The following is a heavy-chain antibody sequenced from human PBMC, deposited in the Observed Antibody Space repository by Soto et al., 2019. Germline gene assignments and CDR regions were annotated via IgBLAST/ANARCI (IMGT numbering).Heavy chain of an antibody. CDR1: GFTFSSYG. D-gene: IGHD6-19*01. CDR3: PKDEYSSGHDFDY. CDR2: ISYDGSNK. J-gene: IGHJ4*02. V-gene: IGHV3-30*18. Sequence: HPGGSRRLSCAASGFTFSSYGMHWVRQAPGKGLEWVAVISYDGSNKYYADSVKGRFTISRDNSKNTLYLQMNSLRAEDTAVYYCPKDEYSSGHDFDYWGQGT.